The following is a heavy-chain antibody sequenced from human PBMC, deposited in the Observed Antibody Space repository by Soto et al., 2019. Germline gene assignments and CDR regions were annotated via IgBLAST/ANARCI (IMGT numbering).Heavy chain of an antibody. V-gene: IGHV1-3*01. J-gene: IGHJ5*02. CDR3: ARDWGTTTVSLNWFDP. CDR1: GYTFTSYA. CDR2: INAGNGNT. Sequence: GASVKVSCKASGYTFTSYAMHWVRQAPGQRLEWMGWINAGNGNTKYSQKFQGRVTITRDTSASTAYMELSSLRSEDTAVYYCARDWGTTTVSLNWFDPWGQGILVTVSS. D-gene: IGHD4-17*01.